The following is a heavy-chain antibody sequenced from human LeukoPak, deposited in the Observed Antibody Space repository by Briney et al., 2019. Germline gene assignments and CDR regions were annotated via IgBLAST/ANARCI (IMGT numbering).Heavy chain of an antibody. CDR1: GFTFSTYD. CDR2: IGTQGDT. Sequence: RGSLRLSCAASGFTFSTYDMHWVRQGTGEGLEWVSGIGTQGDTHYPDSVKGRFTISRENADNSLYLQMNSLRAGDTAVYYCARGIFCNTTSCFTVRAFEIWGQGTMVTVSS. J-gene: IGHJ3*02. V-gene: IGHV3-13*01. D-gene: IGHD2-2*02. CDR3: ARGIFCNTTSCFTVRAFEI.